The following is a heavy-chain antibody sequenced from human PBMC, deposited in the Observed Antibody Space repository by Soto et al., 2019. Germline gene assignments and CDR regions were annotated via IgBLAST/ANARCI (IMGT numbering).Heavy chain of an antibody. Sequence: PRGSLRLSCAASGFSFSSSGMHWVRQAPGKGLEWVADIFYDGSKIHYADSVKGRFTISRDNSKNTVHLQMNSLRPEDTAVYYCAKDLTGPYDYWGQGTLVTVSS. CDR3: AKDLTGPYDY. J-gene: IGHJ4*02. CDR2: IFYDGSKI. D-gene: IGHD3-9*01. V-gene: IGHV3-30*18. CDR1: GFSFSSSG.